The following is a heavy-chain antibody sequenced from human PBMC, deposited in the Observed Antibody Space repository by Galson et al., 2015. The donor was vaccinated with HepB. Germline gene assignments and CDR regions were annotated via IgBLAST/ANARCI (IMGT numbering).Heavy chain of an antibody. D-gene: IGHD3-10*01. CDR2: IIPIFGTA. CDR1: GYTFSSYA. CDR3: AVLGDGSGLRGWAFDP. V-gene: IGHV1-69*13. Sequence: SVKVSCKASGYTFSSYAISWVRQAPGQGLEWMGGIIPIFGTANYAQKFQGRVTITADESTSTAYMELSSLRSEDTAVYYCAVLGDGSGLRGWAFDPWGQGTLVTVSS. J-gene: IGHJ5*02.